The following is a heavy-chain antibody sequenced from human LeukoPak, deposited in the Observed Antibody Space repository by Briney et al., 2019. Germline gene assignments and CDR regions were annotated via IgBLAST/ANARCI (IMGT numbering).Heavy chain of an antibody. Sequence: SETLSLTCAVYGGSFSGYYCSWIRQPPGKGLEWIGEINHSGSTNYNPSLKSRVTISVDTSKNQFSLKLSSVTAADTAVYYCARPYYYDSRIDPWGQGTLVTVSS. CDR1: GGSFSGYY. V-gene: IGHV4-34*01. CDR2: INHSGST. D-gene: IGHD3-22*01. CDR3: ARPYYYDSRIDP. J-gene: IGHJ5*02.